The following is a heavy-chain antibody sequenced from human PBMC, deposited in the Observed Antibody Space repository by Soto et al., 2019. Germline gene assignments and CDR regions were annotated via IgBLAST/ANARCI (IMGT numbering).Heavy chain of an antibody. CDR1: GFTFIIYI. CDR3: ARDYSSYGPFDY. CDR2: ISSSSSTI. D-gene: IGHD5-18*01. V-gene: IGHV3-48*01. J-gene: IGHJ4*02. Sequence: GGSLRLSCAASGFTFIIYIINWVRQATGKGLEWVSYISSSSSTIYYADSVKGRFTISRDNAKNSLYLQMNSLRAEDTAVYYCARDYSSYGPFDYRGQGTLVTVSS.